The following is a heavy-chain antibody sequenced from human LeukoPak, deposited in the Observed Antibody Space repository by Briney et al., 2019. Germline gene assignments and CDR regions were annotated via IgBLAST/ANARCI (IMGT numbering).Heavy chain of an antibody. J-gene: IGHJ4*02. D-gene: IGHD3-3*01. V-gene: IGHV3-7*01. CDR1: EFTFSDYW. CDR3: AKNRLSYDFWSGYGY. CDR2: IKKDGSKK. Sequence: GGSLTLSCAASEFTFSDYWMTWVRQAPGKGLEWVADIKKDGSKKNQVDSVKGRFTISRDNAKNSLYLQMNSLRAEDTAVYYCAKNRLSYDFWSGYGYWGQGTLVTVSS.